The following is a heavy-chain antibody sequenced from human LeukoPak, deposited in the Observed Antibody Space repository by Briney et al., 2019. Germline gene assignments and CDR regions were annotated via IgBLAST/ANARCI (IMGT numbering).Heavy chain of an antibody. CDR2: VSYDGSNK. J-gene: IGHJ5*02. CDR3: ARGQGRDYGDYDWFDP. Sequence: GGSLRLSCAASGFSFRSCHIHWVRQAPGKGLEWVAVVSYDGSNKYYADSVKGRFTISRDNSKNTLSLRMNSLRAEDTAVYYCARGQGRDYGDYDWFDPWGQGTLVTVSS. V-gene: IGHV3-30*19. CDR1: GFSFRSCH. D-gene: IGHD4-17*01.